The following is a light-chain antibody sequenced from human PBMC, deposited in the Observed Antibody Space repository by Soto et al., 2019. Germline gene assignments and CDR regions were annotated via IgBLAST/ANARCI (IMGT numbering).Light chain of an antibody. CDR2: GAS. Sequence: ALTQSPGTLSSSPGERATLSCRASQSVSSNYLAWYQQKPGQAPRLLIYGASSRATGIPDRFSGSGSGTDFTLTITRLEPEDFAVYYCQQFASWPLTFGGGTKVDIK. J-gene: IGKJ4*01. V-gene: IGKV3-20*01. CDR1: QSVSSNY. CDR3: QQFASWPLT.